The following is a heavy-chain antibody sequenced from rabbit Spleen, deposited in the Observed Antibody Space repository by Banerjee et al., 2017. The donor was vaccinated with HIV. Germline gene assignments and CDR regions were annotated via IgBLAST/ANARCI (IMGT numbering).Heavy chain of an antibody. CDR1: GFSFSDRDV. V-gene: IGHV1S47*01. Sequence: QEQLVESGGGLVQPEGSLTLTCKASGFSFSDRDVMCWVRQAPGKGLEWIGYIDLVFGSTFYANWVNGRFTISSHNAQNTLYLQVNSLTAADTATYFCVRGASSSGYYNLWGPGTLVTVS. D-gene: IGHD1-1*01. CDR2: IDLVFGST. CDR3: VRGASSSGYYNL. J-gene: IGHJ4*01.